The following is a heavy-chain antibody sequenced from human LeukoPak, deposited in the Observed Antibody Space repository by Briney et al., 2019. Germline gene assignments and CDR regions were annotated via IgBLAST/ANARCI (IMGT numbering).Heavy chain of an antibody. CDR2: KYYSGST. J-gene: IGHJ4*02. Sequence: SETLSLTCTVSGRSISSYYWSWIRQPPGKGLAWIGYKYYSGSTNYKPSLKSRVTISVDTSKNQFSLKLSSVTDADTAVYDCARADHIAAAPEDWVQGTLVTVSS. CDR1: GRSISSYY. D-gene: IGHD6-13*01. V-gene: IGHV4-59*01. CDR3: ARADHIAAAPED.